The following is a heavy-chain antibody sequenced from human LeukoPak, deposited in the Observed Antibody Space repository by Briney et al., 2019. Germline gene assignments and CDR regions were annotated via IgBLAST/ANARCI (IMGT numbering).Heavy chain of an antibody. CDR1: GYTFTSYG. V-gene: IGHV1-18*01. CDR3: ARGLTYNYYDSSGHNDY. D-gene: IGHD3-22*01. Sequence: ASVKVSCKASGYTFTSYGISWVRQAPGQGLEWMGWISAYNGNTNYAQKLQGRVTMTTDTSTSTAYMELRSLRSEDTAVYYCARGLTYNYYDSSGHNDYWGQGTLVTVSS. CDR2: ISAYNGNT. J-gene: IGHJ4*02.